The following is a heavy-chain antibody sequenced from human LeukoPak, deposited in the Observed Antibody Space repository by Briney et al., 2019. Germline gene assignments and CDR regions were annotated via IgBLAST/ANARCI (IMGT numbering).Heavy chain of an antibody. CDR3: IYDRLDAFDI. D-gene: IGHD3-22*01. Sequence: GGSLRLSCAASGFTFSGSAMHWVRQASGKGLEWVGRIRSKANSYATAYVASVKGRFTISRDDSKNTAYLQMNSLKTEDTAVYYCIYDRLDAFDIWGQGTMVTVSS. J-gene: IGHJ3*02. CDR1: GFTFSGSA. V-gene: IGHV3-73*01. CDR2: IRSKANSYAT.